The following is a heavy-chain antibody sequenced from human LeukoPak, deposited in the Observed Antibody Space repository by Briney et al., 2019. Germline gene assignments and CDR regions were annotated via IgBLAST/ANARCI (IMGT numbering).Heavy chain of an antibody. CDR3: AKSLEEQLVAGFDY. J-gene: IGHJ4*02. Sequence: GGSLRLSCAASGFSFRSYPMSWVRQAPGKGLEWVSAIRGSGGTTYYADSVKGRFTISRDNSKNTLYLHMNSLRAEDTAVYYCAKSLEEQLVAGFDYWGQGTLVTVSS. CDR2: IRGSGGTT. D-gene: IGHD6-13*01. CDR1: GFSFRSYP. V-gene: IGHV3-23*01.